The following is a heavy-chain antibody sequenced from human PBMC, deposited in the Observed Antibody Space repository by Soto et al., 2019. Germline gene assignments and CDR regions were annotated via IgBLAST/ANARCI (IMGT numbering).Heavy chain of an antibody. J-gene: IGHJ6*02. V-gene: IGHV4-39*01. CDR3: ARPSSYYYYGMDV. CDR2: IYYSGST. CDR1: GGSISSGSYY. Sequence: SETLSLTCTVSGGSISSGSYYWGWIRQPPGKGLEWIGSIYYSGSTHYNPSLKSRVTISVDTSKNQFSLKLSSVTAADTAVYYCARPSSYYYYGMDVWGQGTTVTVSS.